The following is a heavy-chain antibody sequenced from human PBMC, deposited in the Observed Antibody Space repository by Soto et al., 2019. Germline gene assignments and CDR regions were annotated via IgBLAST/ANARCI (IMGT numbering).Heavy chain of an antibody. D-gene: IGHD3-22*01. Sequence: SETLSLTCAVSGCSLSSGGYSWSWIRQHPGKGLEWIGYIYYSGSTYYNPSLKSRVTISVDTSKNQFSLKLSSVTAADTAVYYCAREVWYYDSSGYIDYWGQGTLVTVSS. V-gene: IGHV4-31*11. CDR3: AREVWYYDSSGYIDY. CDR2: IYYSGST. J-gene: IGHJ4*02. CDR1: GCSLSSGGYS.